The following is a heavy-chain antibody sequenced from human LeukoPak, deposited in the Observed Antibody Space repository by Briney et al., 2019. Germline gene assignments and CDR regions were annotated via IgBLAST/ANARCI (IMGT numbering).Heavy chain of an antibody. V-gene: IGHV3-74*01. Sequence: PGGSLRLSCAASGFTFSSYWMHWVRQAPGKGLVWVSRIKSDGSSTSYADSVKGRFTISRDNAKNTLFLQMNSLRAEDTALYYCAKDAHSGIRDYYYMDVWGKGTTVTISS. CDR2: IKSDGSST. CDR3: AKDAHSGIRDYYYMDV. D-gene: IGHD3-10*01. CDR1: GFTFSSYW. J-gene: IGHJ6*03.